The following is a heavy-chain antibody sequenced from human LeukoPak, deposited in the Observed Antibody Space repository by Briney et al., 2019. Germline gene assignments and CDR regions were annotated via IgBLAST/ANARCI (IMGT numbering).Heavy chain of an antibody. CDR1: GFSFRDYY. V-gene: IGHV3-11*05. Sequence: GGSLRLSCAASGFSFRDYYMAWIRQAPGKGLEWIALISASRGYTDYADSVKGRFTISRDNAKNSLFLEMNSLRADDTAVYYCVRGVDSARAFDFWGQGTLVIVSS. CDR2: ISASRGYT. J-gene: IGHJ4*02. CDR3: VRGVDSARAFDF. D-gene: IGHD3-3*01.